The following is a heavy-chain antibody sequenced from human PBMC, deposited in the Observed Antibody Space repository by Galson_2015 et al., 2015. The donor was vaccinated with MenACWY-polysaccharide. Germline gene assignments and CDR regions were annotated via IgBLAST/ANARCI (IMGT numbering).Heavy chain of an antibody. J-gene: IGHJ3*01. V-gene: IGHV3-23*01. CDR1: GYPFRFSIYA. CDR3: AKGRDALDA. CDR2: IDGDGANT. Sequence: SLRLSCAASGYPFRFSIYAMTWVRQAPGKGPEWVSDIDGDGANTNYADSVKGCFTVSRDNSQNTVYLQMNSLRAEDTAVYYCAKGRDALDAWGQGAMVTVSS.